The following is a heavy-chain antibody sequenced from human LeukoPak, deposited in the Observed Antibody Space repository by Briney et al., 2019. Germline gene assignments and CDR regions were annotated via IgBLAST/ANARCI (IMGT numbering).Heavy chain of an antibody. CDR2: IASSSSAI. D-gene: IGHD3-22*01. J-gene: IGHJ3*02. CDR1: GFTFSTYN. CDR3: ARDYYDRSGYPTGGHDAFDI. V-gene: IGHV3-48*01. Sequence: GGSLRLSCAASGFTFSTYNMNWVRQAPEKGLEWVSSIASSSSAISHADSVKGRFTISRDNAKNSLYLQMNSLRAEDTAVYYCARDYYDRSGYPTGGHDAFDIWGQGTMVTVSS.